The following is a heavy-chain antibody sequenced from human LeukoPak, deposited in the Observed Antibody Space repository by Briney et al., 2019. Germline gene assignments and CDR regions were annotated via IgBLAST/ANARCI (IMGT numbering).Heavy chain of an antibody. J-gene: IGHJ4*02. CDR2: ISSTGGTT. V-gene: IGHV3-23*01. Sequence: GGSLRLSCAASGITFSSYGMSWVRQAPGKGLEWVSSISSTGGTTYYADSVKGRFTISRDNSKNTLYLQMNSLRAEDTAVYYCAKEAIWFGELLASPHYFDYWGQGTLVTVSS. CDR1: GITFSSYG. CDR3: AKEAIWFGELLASPHYFDY. D-gene: IGHD3-10*01.